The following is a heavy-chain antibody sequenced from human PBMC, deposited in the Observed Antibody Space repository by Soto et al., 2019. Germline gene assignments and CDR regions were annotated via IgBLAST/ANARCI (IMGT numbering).Heavy chain of an antibody. CDR3: ARLGYCGGDCYSYYYYYMDV. CDR1: GGSISSSSYY. V-gene: IGHV4-39*01. J-gene: IGHJ6*03. Sequence: PSETLSLTCTVSGGSISSSSYYWGWIRQPPGKGLEWIGSIYYSGSTYYNPSLKSRVTISVDTSKNQFSLKLSSVTAADTAVYYCARLGYCGGDCYSYYYYYMDVWGKGTTVTVSS. D-gene: IGHD2-21*01. CDR2: IYYSGST.